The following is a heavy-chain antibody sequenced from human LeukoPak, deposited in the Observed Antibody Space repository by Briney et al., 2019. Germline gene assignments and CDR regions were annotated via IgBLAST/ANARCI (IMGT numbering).Heavy chain of an antibody. V-gene: IGHV4-34*01. CDR2: INHSGST. CDR3: ARQEGDDYGDYVKY. CDR1: GGSFSGYY. D-gene: IGHD4-17*01. J-gene: IGHJ4*02. Sequence: PSETLSLTCAVYGGSFSGYYWSWIRQPPGKGLEWIGEINHSGSTNYNPSLKSRVTISVDTSKNQFSLKLSSVTAADTAVYYCARQEGDDYGDYVKYWGQGTLVTVSS.